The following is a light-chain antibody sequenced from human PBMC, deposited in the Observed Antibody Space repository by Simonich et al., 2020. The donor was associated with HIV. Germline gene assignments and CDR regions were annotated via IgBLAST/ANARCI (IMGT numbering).Light chain of an antibody. V-gene: IGKV4-1*01. Sequence: DIVMTQSPDSLAVSLGERATINCKSSQSVLYSSNNKNYLVWYQQKPGQPPKWLIYWASTREFGVPDRFSGSGSGTDFTLTISSLQAEDVAVYYCQQYYSTPLTFGGGTKVEIK. CDR3: QQYYSTPLT. CDR2: WAS. CDR1: QSVLYSSNNKNY. J-gene: IGKJ4*01.